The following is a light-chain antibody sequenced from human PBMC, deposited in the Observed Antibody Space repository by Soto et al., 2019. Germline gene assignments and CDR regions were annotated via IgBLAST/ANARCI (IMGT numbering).Light chain of an antibody. Sequence: DIQMTQSPSTLSASVGDRVTITCRASQSISSWLAWYQQKPGKAPKLLIYDASSLESGVPSRFSGSGSGTEFTLSISSLQPDDFATYYCQQYNSYPLTFGQGTKLEIK. J-gene: IGKJ2*01. V-gene: IGKV1-5*01. CDR1: QSISSW. CDR2: DAS. CDR3: QQYNSYPLT.